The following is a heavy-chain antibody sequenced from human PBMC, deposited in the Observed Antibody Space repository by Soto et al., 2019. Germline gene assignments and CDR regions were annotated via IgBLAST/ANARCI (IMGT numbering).Heavy chain of an antibody. CDR1: GFTFGAYA. V-gene: IGHV3-30*18. Sequence: GGSLRLSCAASGFTFGAYAIHWVRQRPGQGLEWVALISHDGSDNFYADSVKGRFSLSRDNSKNTVFLQMASLRVEDTALSYCAKESPPDRGGQDIWGQGTLVTVSS. CDR3: AKESPPDRGGQDI. D-gene: IGHD3-16*01. J-gene: IGHJ4*02. CDR2: ISHDGSDN.